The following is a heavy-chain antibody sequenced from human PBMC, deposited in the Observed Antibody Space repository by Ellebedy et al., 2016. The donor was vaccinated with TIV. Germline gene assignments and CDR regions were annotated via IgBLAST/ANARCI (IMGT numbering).Heavy chain of an antibody. CDR1: GFTFSRSA. D-gene: IGHD3-22*01. V-gene: IGHV3-30-3*01. Sequence: PSETLSLTCAASGFTFSRSAMHWVRQVPGTGLEWVALISYDGSNKYYADSVKGRFTISRDNSKNTLYLQMNSLRAEDTAVYYCARELTYYYDSSGYSNFDYWGQGTLVTVSS. CDR3: ARELTYYYDSSGYSNFDY. CDR2: ISYDGSNK. J-gene: IGHJ4*02.